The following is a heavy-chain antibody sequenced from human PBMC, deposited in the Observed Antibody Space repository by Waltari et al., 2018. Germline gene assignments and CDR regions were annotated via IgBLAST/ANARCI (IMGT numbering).Heavy chain of an antibody. V-gene: IGHV4-59*01. D-gene: IGHD6-6*01. CDR2: IYYSGST. CDR1: GGCISSYY. Sequence: QVQLQESGPGLVKPSETLSLTCTVSGGCISSYYWSWIRQPPGKGLEWIGYIYYSGSTNYNPSLKSRVTISVDTSKNQFSLKLSSVTAADTAVYYCARYSSSSGMDVWGKGTTVTVSS. CDR3: ARYSSSSGMDV. J-gene: IGHJ6*03.